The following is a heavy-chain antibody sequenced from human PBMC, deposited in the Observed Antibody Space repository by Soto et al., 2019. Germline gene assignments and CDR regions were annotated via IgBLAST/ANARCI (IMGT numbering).Heavy chain of an antibody. V-gene: IGHV5-51*01. J-gene: IGHJ4*02. D-gene: IGHD3-22*01. CDR1: GYSFPNYW. CDR2: IYPRDSDL. Sequence: PGESLKISCKASGYSFPNYWIGWVRQMPGKGLEWMGIIYPRDSDLRYSPSFQGQVTISADKSISTAYLQWNSLKASDTAMYYCARLLYHYSSGYSRAHFDYWGQGTLVTVSS. CDR3: ARLLYHYSSGYSRAHFDY.